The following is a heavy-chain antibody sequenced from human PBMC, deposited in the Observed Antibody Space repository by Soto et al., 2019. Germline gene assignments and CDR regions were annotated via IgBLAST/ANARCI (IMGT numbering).Heavy chain of an antibody. J-gene: IGHJ4*02. D-gene: IGHD3-22*01. CDR3: TSQPISGYNGDFDY. Sequence: ASVKVSCKTAGYTFTSYGISWVRQAPGQGLEWIGWTTTYNGYPIYTQKLQGRVTMHADTPTNTAYRELRSLKSDNTAVYYCTSQPISGYNGDFDYWGQGTLVNVPS. CDR1: GYTFTSYG. CDR2: TTTYNGYP. V-gene: IGHV1-18*01.